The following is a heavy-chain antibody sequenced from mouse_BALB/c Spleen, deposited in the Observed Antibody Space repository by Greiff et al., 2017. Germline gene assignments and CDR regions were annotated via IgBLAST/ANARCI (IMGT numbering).Heavy chain of an antibody. CDR2: IWAGGST. CDR3: AREPDGSSYRGWYFDV. J-gene: IGHJ1*01. Sequence: VMLVESGPGLVAPSQSLSITCTVSGFSLTSYGVHWVRQPPGKGLEWLGVIWAGGSTNYNSALMSRLSISKDNSKSQVFLKMNSLQTDDTAMYYCAREPDGSSYRGWYFDVWGAGTTVTVSS. D-gene: IGHD1-1*01. CDR1: GFSLTSYG. V-gene: IGHV2-9*02.